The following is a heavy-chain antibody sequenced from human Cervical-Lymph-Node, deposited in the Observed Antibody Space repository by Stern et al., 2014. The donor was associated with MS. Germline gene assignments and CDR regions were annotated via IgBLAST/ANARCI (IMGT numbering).Heavy chain of an antibody. D-gene: IGHD3-3*01. CDR3: AVATIFGVVTPLGKFDY. CDR1: GGTFSSYD. CDR2: IIPIFGTA. V-gene: IGHV1-69*06. J-gene: IGHJ4*02. Sequence: VQLVESGAEVKKPGSAVKVSCEASGGTFSSYDIRWGRPAPGQGLEWMGVIIPIFGTANYAQKFQGRVTIHADKSTSTASMELSSLRSEDTAVYYCAVATIFGVVTPLGKFDYWGQGTLVTVSS.